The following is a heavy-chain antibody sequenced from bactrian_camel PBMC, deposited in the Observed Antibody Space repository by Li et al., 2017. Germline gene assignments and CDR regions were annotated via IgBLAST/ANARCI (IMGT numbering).Heavy chain of an antibody. Sequence: HVQLVESGGGLVHPGGSLRLSCAASGFTSSTHWIYWVRQAPGKGLEWVSSIDSDGGTTYYADSVKGRFTISRDNAKNTVALQMNNLKSEDTALYYCATALYGGTDFGYWGQGTQVTVS. D-gene: IGHD5*01. CDR2: IDSDGGTT. J-gene: IGHJ6*01. CDR1: GFTSSTHW. CDR3: ATALYGGTDFGY. V-gene: IGHV3S1*01.